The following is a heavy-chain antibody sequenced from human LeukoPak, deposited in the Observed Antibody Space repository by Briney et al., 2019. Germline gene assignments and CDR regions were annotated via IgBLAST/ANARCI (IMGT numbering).Heavy chain of an antibody. D-gene: IGHD4-17*01. V-gene: IGHV3-30*02. J-gene: IGHJ4*02. Sequence: GGSLRLSCAASGFTFSYYWMSWVRQAPGKGLEWVAVERSGGSKHYADSVKGRFTISRDNSKNTLWLEMNNLRTDDTAVYYCAKDRDDYGNDCWGQGVLVTVST. CDR3: AKDRDDYGNDC. CDR1: GFTFSYYW. CDR2: ERSGGSK.